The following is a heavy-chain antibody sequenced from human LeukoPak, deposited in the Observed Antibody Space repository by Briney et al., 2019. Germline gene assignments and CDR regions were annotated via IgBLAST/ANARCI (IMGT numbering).Heavy chain of an antibody. CDR2: ISAYNGNT. Sequence: GASVKVSCKASGYTFTSYGISWVRQAPGQGLEWMGWISAYNGNTNYAQKFQGRVTMTRDTSISTAYMELSRLRSDDTAVYYCALTTVTTGRFDPWGQGTLVTVSS. D-gene: IGHD4-17*01. J-gene: IGHJ5*02. V-gene: IGHV1-18*01. CDR3: ALTTVTTGRFDP. CDR1: GYTFTSYG.